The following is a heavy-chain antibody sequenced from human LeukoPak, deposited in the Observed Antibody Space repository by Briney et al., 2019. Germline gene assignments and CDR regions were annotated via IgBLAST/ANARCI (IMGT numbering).Heavy chain of an antibody. Sequence: ASVKVSCKASGYTFTGYYMHWVRQAPGQGLEWMGWINPNSGGTNYAQKFQGRVTMTRDTSISTAYMELSRLRSDDTAVYYCARQYDSSGYYWDYFDYWGQGTLVTVSS. CDR3: ARQYDSSGYYWDYFDY. J-gene: IGHJ4*02. CDR1: GYTFTGYY. CDR2: INPNSGGT. D-gene: IGHD3-22*01. V-gene: IGHV1-2*02.